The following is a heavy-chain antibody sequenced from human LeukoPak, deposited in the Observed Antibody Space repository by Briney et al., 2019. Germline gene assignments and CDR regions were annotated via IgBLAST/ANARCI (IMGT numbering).Heavy chain of an antibody. CDR2: IKEDGSET. V-gene: IGHV3-7*02. CDR3: ARTTYGDY. J-gene: IGHJ4*02. Sequence: SGGSLRLSCAASGFTLGSYWMTWVRQAPRKGVEWAAAIKEDGSETCYVDSVKGRFTISRDNAKNSLYLQMSSLRAEDTAVYYCARTTYGDYWGQGTLVTVSA. CDR1: GFTLGSYW. D-gene: IGHD1-1*01.